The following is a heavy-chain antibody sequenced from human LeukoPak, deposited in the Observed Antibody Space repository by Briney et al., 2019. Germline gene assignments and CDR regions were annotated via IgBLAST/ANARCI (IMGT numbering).Heavy chain of an antibody. CDR3: ATLMARLDY. Sequence: GASVKVSCKAFGYTFTDYHIHWVRQAPGQGLEWMGWINPNSGDTNYAQKFQGRVTMTRDTTISTAYMELSRLRSDDTAVFYCATLMARLDYWGQGTLVTVSS. D-gene: IGHD2-8*01. J-gene: IGHJ4*02. CDR2: INPNSGDT. V-gene: IGHV1-2*02. CDR1: GYTFTDYH.